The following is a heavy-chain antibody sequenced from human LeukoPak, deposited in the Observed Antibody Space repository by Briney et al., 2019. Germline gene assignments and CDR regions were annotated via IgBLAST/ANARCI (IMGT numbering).Heavy chain of an antibody. V-gene: IGHV1-24*01. CDR1: GYTLTELS. CDR2: FDPEDGET. Sequence: ASVKVSCKVSGYTLTELSMHWVRQAPGKGLEWMGGFDPEDGETIYAQKFQGRVTMTEDTSTDKAYMELSSLRSEDTAVYSCEKAQQLVRYYYGRDVWGQGTTVTVSS. D-gene: IGHD6-13*01. CDR3: EKAQQLVRYYYGRDV. J-gene: IGHJ6*02.